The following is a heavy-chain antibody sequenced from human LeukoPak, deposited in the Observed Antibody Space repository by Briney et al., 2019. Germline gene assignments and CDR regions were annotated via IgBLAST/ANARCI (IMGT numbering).Heavy chain of an antibody. CDR2: IYTSGST. CDR1: GGSISSYY. D-gene: IGHD5-12*01. Sequence: SETLSLTCTVSGGSISSYYWSWIRQPAGKGLEWIGRIYTSGSTNYNPSRKSRVTMSVDTSKNNLSLKPSSVTDADTDVYACARDSGDVGYFDYGGQGTGV. J-gene: IGHJ4*02. CDR3: ARDSGDVGYFDY. V-gene: IGHV4-4*07.